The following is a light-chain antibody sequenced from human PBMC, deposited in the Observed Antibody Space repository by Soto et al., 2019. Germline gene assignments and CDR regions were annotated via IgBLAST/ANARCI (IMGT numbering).Light chain of an antibody. Sequence: QSALTQPASVSGSPGQSISISCTGTNSDIGTHNSVSWYRQHPGKAPKLIIYEVRNRPSGVSNRLSGSKSGNTASLTISGLQADDEADYYCCSYTSSSIRVFGGGTKLTVL. J-gene: IGLJ3*02. CDR2: EVR. CDR1: NSDIGTHNS. V-gene: IGLV2-14*01. CDR3: CSYTSSSIRV.